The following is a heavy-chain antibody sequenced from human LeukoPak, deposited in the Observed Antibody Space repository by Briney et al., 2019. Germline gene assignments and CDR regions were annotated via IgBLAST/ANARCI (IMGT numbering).Heavy chain of an antibody. CDR1: GYTFTGYY. Sequence: SVKVSCKASGYTFTGYYMHWVRQAPGQGLEWMGWINPNSGGTNYAQKFQGRVTMTRDTSISTAYMELSRLRSDDTAVYYCAREQVVVVPAGEYYYYGMDVWGQGTTVTVSS. V-gene: IGHV1-2*02. CDR2: INPNSGGT. J-gene: IGHJ6*02. D-gene: IGHD2-2*01. CDR3: AREQVVVVPAGEYYYYGMDV.